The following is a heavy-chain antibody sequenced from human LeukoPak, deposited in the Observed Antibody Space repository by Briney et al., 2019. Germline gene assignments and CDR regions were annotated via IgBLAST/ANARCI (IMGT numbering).Heavy chain of an antibody. D-gene: IGHD5-18*01. CDR1: GFTFSSYA. J-gene: IGHJ6*02. Sequence: GGSLRLPCAASGFTFSSYAMSWVRQAPGKGLEWVSAISGSGGSTYYADSVKGRFTISRDNSKNSLYLQMNSLRAEDTTLYYCAKDESRGYSYGSYYYYYGMDVWGQGTTVTVSS. CDR3: AKDESRGYSYGSYYYYYGMDV. CDR2: ISGSGGST. V-gene: IGHV3-23*01.